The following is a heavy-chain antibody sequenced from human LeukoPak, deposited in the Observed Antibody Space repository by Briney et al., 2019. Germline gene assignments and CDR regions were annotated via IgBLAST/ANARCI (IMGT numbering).Heavy chain of an antibody. CDR3: ARRNAMDV. CDR1: GFTFSNYW. CDR2: INRDGSER. V-gene: IGHV3-7*03. J-gene: IGHJ6*02. Sequence: GGSLRLSCAASGFTFSNYWMTWVRQAPGKGLEWVANINRDGSERYYVDSVKGRFTISRDDAKSSPYLQMNSPRAEDTAVYYCARRNAMDVWGQGTTVIVFS.